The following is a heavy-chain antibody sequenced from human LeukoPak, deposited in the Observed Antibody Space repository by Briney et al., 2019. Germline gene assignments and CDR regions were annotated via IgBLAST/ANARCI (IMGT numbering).Heavy chain of an antibody. J-gene: IGHJ3*02. CDR2: IYSGGST. D-gene: IGHD6-13*01. CDR3: ARDSSSWDAFDI. CDR1: GFTVSSNY. V-gene: IGHV3-66*01. Sequence: PGGSLRLSCAASGFTVSSNYMSWVRQAPGKGPEWVSVIYSGGSTYYADSVKGRFTISRDNSKNTLYLQMNSLRAEDTAVYYCARDSSSWDAFDIWGQGTMVTVSS.